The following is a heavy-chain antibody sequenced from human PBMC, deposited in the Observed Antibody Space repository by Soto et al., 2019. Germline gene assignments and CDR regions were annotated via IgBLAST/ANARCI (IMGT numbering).Heavy chain of an antibody. CDR3: ARERDGSGSLSYYFDQ. J-gene: IGHJ4*02. Sequence: SVKVSCKTSGGSLRNSGINWVRQAPGQGLEWVGGIIPIIGTPNYLQRLQTRVTITADESTNTAFLELGSLRFDDTAIYYCARERDGSGSLSYYFDQWGQGTLVTVSS. CDR1: GGSLRNSG. CDR2: IIPIIGTP. D-gene: IGHD3-10*01. V-gene: IGHV1-69*13.